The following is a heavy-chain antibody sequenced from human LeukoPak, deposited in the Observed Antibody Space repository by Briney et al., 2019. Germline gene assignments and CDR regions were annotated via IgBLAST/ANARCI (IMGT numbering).Heavy chain of an antibody. CDR1: GFTFSSYG. CDR2: IWYGGSNK. J-gene: IGHJ3*02. Sequence: PGRSLRLSCAASGFTFSSYGMHWVRQAPGKGLEWVAVIWYGGSNKYYADFVKGRFTISRDNSKNTLYLQMNSLRAEDTAVYYCHSSGYYDAFDIWGQGTMVTVSS. D-gene: IGHD3-22*01. V-gene: IGHV3-33*08. CDR3: HSSGYYDAFDI.